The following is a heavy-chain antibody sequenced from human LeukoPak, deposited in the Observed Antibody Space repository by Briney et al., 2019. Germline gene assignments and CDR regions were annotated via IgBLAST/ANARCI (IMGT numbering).Heavy chain of an antibody. D-gene: IGHD3-3*02. CDR1: GYSFNRYA. CDR3: ARDRGGPIFGAFIRPYYFDS. Sequence: ASVKVSCKTSGYSFNRYAISWVRQAPAQGLEWMGWISTQFGNTTFAQNFQGRLTLTIDTSTAAASMELRNLRSGDTAVYYCARDRGGPIFGAFIRPYYFDSWGRGTLVTVSS. V-gene: IGHV1-18*01. J-gene: IGHJ4*01. CDR2: ISTQFGNT.